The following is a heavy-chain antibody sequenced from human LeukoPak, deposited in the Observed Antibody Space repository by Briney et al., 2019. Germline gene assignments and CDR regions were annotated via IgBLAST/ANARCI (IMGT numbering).Heavy chain of an antibody. V-gene: IGHV5-51*01. D-gene: IGHD1-26*01. J-gene: IGHJ6*02. CDR1: GYSFTSYW. Sequence: GESLKTSCKGSGYSFTSYWIGWVRQMPGKGPELIGIIHPGDSDTRYPPSFQGQVNISADKSISTAHLQWSSLKASDTAMHYCAKTRRSGSYSQGMDVWGQGTTVTVSS. CDR2: IHPGDSDT. CDR3: AKTRRSGSYSQGMDV.